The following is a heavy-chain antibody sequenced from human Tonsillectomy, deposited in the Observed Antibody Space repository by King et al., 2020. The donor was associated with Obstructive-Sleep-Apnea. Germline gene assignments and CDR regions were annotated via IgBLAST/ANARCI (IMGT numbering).Heavy chain of an antibody. V-gene: IGHV3-30*18. D-gene: IGHD5-24*01. CDR1: GFTFTSYG. Sequence: VQLVQSGGGVVQPGRSLRLSCAASGFTFTSYGMHWVRQAPGKGLEWVAVISYDGSNQYCADSVKGRFTISRDYSKNTLYLQMNSLRAEDTAVYYCAKGCREMATTGAEIDYWGQGTLVTVSS. J-gene: IGHJ4*02. CDR3: AKGCREMATTGAEIDY. CDR2: ISYDGSNQ.